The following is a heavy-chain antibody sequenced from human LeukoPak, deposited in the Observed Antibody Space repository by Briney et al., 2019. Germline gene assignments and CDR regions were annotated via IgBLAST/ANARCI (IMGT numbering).Heavy chain of an antibody. D-gene: IGHD1-26*01. J-gene: IGHJ4*02. CDR3: ARGGVGFDF. CDR2: INPSGGSP. V-gene: IGHV1-46*01. CDR1: GYTFTSYY. Sequence: GASVTVSCKAFGYTFTSYYMDWVRQAPGQGLEWMGRINPSGGSPNYAQKFQGRVTMTRDTSTTTVYMELSSLRSEDTAVYYCARGGVGFDFWGRGTLVTVSS.